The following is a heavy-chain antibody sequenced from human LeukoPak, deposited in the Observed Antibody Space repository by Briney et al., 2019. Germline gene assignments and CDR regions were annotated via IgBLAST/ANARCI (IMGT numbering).Heavy chain of an antibody. J-gene: IGHJ3*02. CDR2: IKSKTDGGTT. Sequence: GGSLRLSCAASGFTFSNAWMSWVRQAPGKGLEWVGRIKSKTDGGTTDYAAPVKGRFTISRDNAKNSLYLQMNSLRAEDTAVYYCAGGRTGYTYDAFDIWGQGTMVTVSS. CDR3: AGGRTGYTYDAFDI. V-gene: IGHV3-15*01. D-gene: IGHD5-24*01. CDR1: GFTFSNAW.